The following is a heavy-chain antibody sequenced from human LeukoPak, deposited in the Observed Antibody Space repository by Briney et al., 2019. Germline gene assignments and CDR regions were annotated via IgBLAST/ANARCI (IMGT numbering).Heavy chain of an antibody. CDR3: ARFYGDYYYYGMDV. D-gene: IGHD4-17*01. CDR1: GGTFSSYA. CDR2: IIPIFGTA. Sequence: SVKVSCEASGGTFSSYAISWVRQAPGQGLEWMGGIIPIFGTANYAQKFQGRVTITADESTSTAYMELSSLRSEDTAVYYCARFYGDYYYYGMDVWGQGTTVIVSS. V-gene: IGHV1-69*13. J-gene: IGHJ6*02.